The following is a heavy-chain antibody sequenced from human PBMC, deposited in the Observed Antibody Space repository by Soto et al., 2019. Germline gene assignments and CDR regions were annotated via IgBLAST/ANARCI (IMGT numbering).Heavy chain of an antibody. CDR1: GFTFTSSA. Sequence: ASVKVSCKASGFTFTSSAVQWVRQARGQRLEWIGWIVVGSGNTNYAQKFQERVTITRDMSTSTAYMELSSLRSEDTAVYYCAADPTIYSITIFGVAPGYYGMDVWGQGTTVTVYS. CDR3: AADPTIYSITIFGVAPGYYGMDV. J-gene: IGHJ6*02. CDR2: IVVGSGNT. D-gene: IGHD3-3*01. V-gene: IGHV1-58*01.